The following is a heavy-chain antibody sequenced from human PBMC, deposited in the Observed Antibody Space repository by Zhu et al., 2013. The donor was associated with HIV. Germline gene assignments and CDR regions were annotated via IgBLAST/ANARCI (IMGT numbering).Heavy chain of an antibody. CDR1: GGSISSGYYC. Sequence: QVQLQESGPGLVKPSQTLSLTCTVSGGSISSGYYCWSWIRQPPGKGLEWIGYIYYNETTSYNPSLKSRSTISGDTSKNQFSLQLTSVTAADTAVYYCARLKYYYGSSGYPYGVDVWGQGTTVTVSS. V-gene: IGHV4-30-4*01. CDR2: IYYNETT. CDR3: ARLKYYYGSSGYPYGVDV. D-gene: IGHD3-22*01. J-gene: IGHJ6*02.